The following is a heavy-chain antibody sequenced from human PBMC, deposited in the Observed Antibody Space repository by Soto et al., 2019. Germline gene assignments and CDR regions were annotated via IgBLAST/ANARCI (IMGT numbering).Heavy chain of an antibody. J-gene: IGHJ6*02. CDR3: ARDSRYSYGYDYYYGMDV. D-gene: IGHD5-18*01. V-gene: IGHV1-69*13. CDR2: IIPIFGTA. Sequence: ASVKVSCKASGGTFSSYAISWVRQAPGQGLEWMGGIIPIFGTANYAQKFQGRVTITADESTSTAYMELSSLRSEDTAVYYCARDSRYSYGYDYYYGMDVWGQGTTVTVSS. CDR1: GGTFSSYA.